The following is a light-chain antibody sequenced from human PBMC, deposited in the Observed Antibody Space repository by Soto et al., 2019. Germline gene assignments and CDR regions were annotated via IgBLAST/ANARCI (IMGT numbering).Light chain of an antibody. V-gene: IGLV2-14*03. CDR3: TSWTTSTTMI. CDR1: RSDIGAYNF. CDR2: DVN. Sequence: QSVLTQPASVSGSPGQSFTISCTGTRSDIGAYNFVSWYQQHPGEVPKLILYDVNVRPSGVSNRFSGSKSGNTASLTISGLQAEDEADYYCTSWTTSTTMIFGGGTKLTVL. J-gene: IGLJ2*01.